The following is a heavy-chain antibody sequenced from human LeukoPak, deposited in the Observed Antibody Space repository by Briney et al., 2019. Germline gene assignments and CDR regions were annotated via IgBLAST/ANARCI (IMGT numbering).Heavy chain of an antibody. J-gene: IGHJ4*02. CDR3: ARISGSYFDY. Sequence: GGSLRLSCAASGFTVSSNYMTWVRQAPGKGLEWVSVIYSGGITYYADSVKGRFTISRDNSKNTLYLQMNSLRAEDTAVYYCARISGSYFDYWGQGTLVTVSS. CDR2: IYSGGIT. D-gene: IGHD1-26*01. CDR1: GFTVSSNY. V-gene: IGHV3-53*01.